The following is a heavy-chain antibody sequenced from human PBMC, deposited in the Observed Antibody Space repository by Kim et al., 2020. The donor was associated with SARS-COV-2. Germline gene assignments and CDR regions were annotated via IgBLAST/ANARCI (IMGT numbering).Heavy chain of an antibody. Sequence: GGSLRLSCAASGFTVRSNYMTWVRQAPGKGLEWVSVIFVGGTTYYADSVKGRFTISRDHSANTVYLQMTSLRAEDTAVYYCARDHYYGSESDWGQGTLAT. CDR1: GFTVRSNY. D-gene: IGHD3-10*01. CDR3: ARDHYYGSESD. V-gene: IGHV3-53*01. CDR2: IFVGGTT. J-gene: IGHJ4*02.